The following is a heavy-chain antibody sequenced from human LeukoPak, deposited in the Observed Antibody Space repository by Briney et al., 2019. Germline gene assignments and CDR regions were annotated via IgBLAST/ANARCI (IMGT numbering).Heavy chain of an antibody. V-gene: IGHV4-34*01. CDR2: INHSGST. D-gene: IGHD2-15*01. J-gene: IGHJ5*02. Sequence: PSETLSLTCAVYGGSFSGHYWSWIRQPPGKGLEWIGEINHSGSTNYNPSLKSRVTISVDTSKNQFSLKLSSVTAADTAVYYCAANPTGLVVVAATPGNWFDPWGQGTLVTVSS. CDR3: AANPTGLVVVAATPGNWFDP. CDR1: GGSFSGHY.